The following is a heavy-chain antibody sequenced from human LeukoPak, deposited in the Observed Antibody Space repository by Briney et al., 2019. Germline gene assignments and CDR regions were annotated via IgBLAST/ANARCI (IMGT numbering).Heavy chain of an antibody. Sequence: GGSLRLSCAASGFTFNTYSMNWVRQAPGKGLEWVSSISSISSYIYYADSVKGRFTISRDNAKNMVYLQINSLRAEDTAVYYCARGLRGLYGMDVWGQGTTVTVSS. V-gene: IGHV3-21*01. CDR1: GFTFNTYS. J-gene: IGHJ6*02. D-gene: IGHD2-21*01. CDR3: ARGLRGLYGMDV. CDR2: ISSISSYI.